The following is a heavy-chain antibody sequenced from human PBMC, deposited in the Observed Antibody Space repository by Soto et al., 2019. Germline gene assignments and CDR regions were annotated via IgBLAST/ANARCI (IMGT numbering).Heavy chain of an antibody. Sequence: EGQLVESGGGLVQPGGSLRLSCAASGFTFSNSSMNWVRQTPGKGLEWVSYISSSSSNIYYADSVKGRFTISRDNAKSSLYLQMTSLRDDDTAVYYCARTDGFDVWGQGTMVAVSS. J-gene: IGHJ3*01. V-gene: IGHV3-48*02. CDR3: ARTDGFDV. CDR1: GFTFSNSS. CDR2: ISSSSSNI.